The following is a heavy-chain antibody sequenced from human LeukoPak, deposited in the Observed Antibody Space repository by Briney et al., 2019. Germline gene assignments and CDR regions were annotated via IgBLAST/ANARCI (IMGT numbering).Heavy chain of an antibody. CDR2: IYPGDSDT. J-gene: IGHJ4*02. CDR1: GYSFSTYW. D-gene: IGHD3-22*01. V-gene: IGHV5-51*01. CDR3: ARRVNSGYYFDY. Sequence: PGESLKISCKGSGYSFSTYWIGWVRQMPGKGLELMGIIYPGDSDTTYSPSFQGQVTISVDKSISTASLQWSTLKASDTAMYYCARRVNSGYYFDYWAQGTLVTVSS.